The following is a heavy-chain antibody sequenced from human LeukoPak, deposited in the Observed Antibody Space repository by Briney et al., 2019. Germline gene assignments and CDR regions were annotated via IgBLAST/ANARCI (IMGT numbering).Heavy chain of an antibody. J-gene: IGHJ3*02. CDR1: GYSFTSYW. CDR3: ARFFYCTNGVCYASDDAFDI. CDR2: IYPGDSDP. D-gene: IGHD2-8*01. Sequence: GESLKISCKGSGYSFTSYWIGWVRQMPGKGLEWMGIIYPGDSDPRYSPSFQGQVTISADKSISTAYLQWSSLKASDTAMYYCARFFYCTNGVCYASDDAFDIWGQGTMVTVSS. V-gene: IGHV5-51*01.